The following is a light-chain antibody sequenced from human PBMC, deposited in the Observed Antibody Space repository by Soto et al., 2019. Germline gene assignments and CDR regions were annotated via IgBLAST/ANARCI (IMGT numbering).Light chain of an antibody. Sequence: DIQLTQSPSFLSASVGERVTLTCRASQSVSSYLAWYQQKPGNAPKLLIYAASTLKSGVPARFSGSGSVTEFTLTISSLQPEDFATYYCQQYDSSPLTFGGGTKVEIK. V-gene: IGKV1-9*01. J-gene: IGKJ4*01. CDR1: QSVSSY. CDR2: AAS. CDR3: QQYDSSPLT.